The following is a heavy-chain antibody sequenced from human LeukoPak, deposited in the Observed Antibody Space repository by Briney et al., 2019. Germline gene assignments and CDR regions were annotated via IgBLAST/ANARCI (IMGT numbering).Heavy chain of an antibody. CDR2: IDSSGGGI. Sequence: GGSLRLSCAASGFTFSNYAMTWVRQAPGKGLEWVAVIDSSGGGIYYADSVKGRFTISRDNSKNTLYLQMNSLRAEDTAVFYCGKYSASGSRYFDYWGQGTLVTASS. CDR1: GFTFSNYA. J-gene: IGHJ4*02. D-gene: IGHD1-26*01. V-gene: IGHV3-23*01. CDR3: GKYSASGSRYFDY.